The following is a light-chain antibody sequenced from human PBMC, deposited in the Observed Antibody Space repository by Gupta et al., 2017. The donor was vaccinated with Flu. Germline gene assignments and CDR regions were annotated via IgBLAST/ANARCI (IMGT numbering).Light chain of an antibody. J-gene: IGKJ2*01. V-gene: IGKV3-11*01. CDR1: RSVSTF. Sequence: EIVLTQSPATLSLSPGERATLSCRASRSVSTFLAWYQQKPAQAPRLLIYRASNRATGIPARISGSGSGTDSTLTISSLEAEDFAVYYCQQRDYWPVTFGQGTKMDIK. CDR3: QQRDYWPVT. CDR2: RAS.